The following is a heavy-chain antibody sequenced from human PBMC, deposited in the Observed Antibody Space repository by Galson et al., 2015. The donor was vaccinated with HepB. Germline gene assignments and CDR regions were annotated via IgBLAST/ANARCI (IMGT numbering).Heavy chain of an antibody. CDR3: ARAHILTGYYTSWFDP. CDR2: INPSGGST. CDR1: GYTFTSYY. Sequence: SVKVSCKASGYTFTSYYMHWVRQAPGQGLEWMGRINPSGGSTNYAQKFQGRVTMTRDTSKNTVYMELSSLRSEDTAVYYCARAHILTGYYTSWFDPWGQGTLVTVSS. J-gene: IGHJ5*02. D-gene: IGHD3-9*01. V-gene: IGHV1-46*01.